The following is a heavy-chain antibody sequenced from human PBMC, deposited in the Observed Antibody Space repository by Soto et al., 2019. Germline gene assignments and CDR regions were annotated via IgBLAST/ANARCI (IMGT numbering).Heavy chain of an antibody. CDR3: ARHPGGRGYYYGMDV. J-gene: IGHJ6*02. D-gene: IGHD2-15*01. V-gene: IGHV1-69*12. CDR1: GGTFSSNA. Sequence: QVQLVQSGAEVKKPGSSVKVSCKASGGTFSSNAISWVRQAPGQGVEWMGGIIPIFGTANYAQKFQGRVTITADESTSTAYMELSSLRSEDTAVYYCARHPGGRGYYYGMDVWGQGTSVTVCS. CDR2: IIPIFGTA.